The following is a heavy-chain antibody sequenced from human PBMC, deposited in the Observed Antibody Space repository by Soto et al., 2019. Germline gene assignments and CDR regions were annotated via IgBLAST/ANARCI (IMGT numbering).Heavy chain of an antibody. CDR1: GGSISSGGYS. D-gene: IGHD5-12*01. V-gene: IGHV4-30-2*03. CDR3: AKAGYSGYELAIYY. J-gene: IGHJ4*02. CDR2: IYYSGST. Sequence: SETLSLTCAVSGGSISSGGYSWSWIRQPPGKGLEWIGYIYYSGSTYYNPSLKSRVTISVDTSKNQFSLKLSSVTAADTAVYYCAKAGYSGYELAIYYWGQGTLVTVSS.